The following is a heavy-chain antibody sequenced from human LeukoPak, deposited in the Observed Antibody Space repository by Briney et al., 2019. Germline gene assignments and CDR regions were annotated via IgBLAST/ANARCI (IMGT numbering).Heavy chain of an antibody. CDR3: TRHGRGDGYNYAFDI. CDR1: GFTFSGSA. CDR2: IRSKANSYAT. D-gene: IGHD5-24*01. Sequence: GGSLRLSCAASGFTFSGSAMHWVRQASGKGLEWVGRIRSKANSYATAYAASVRGRFTISRDDSKNTAYLQMNSLKTEDTAVYYCTRHGRGDGYNYAFDIWGQGTMVTVSS. V-gene: IGHV3-73*01. J-gene: IGHJ3*02.